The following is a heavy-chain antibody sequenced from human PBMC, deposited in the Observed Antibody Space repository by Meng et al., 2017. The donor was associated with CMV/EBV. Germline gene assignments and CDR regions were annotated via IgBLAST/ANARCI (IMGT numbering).Heavy chain of an antibody. Sequence: GESLKISCAASGFTFNTYSMNWVRQAPGKGLEWVSSISSSSNFIYYADSVKGQFTISRDNAKNSLYLQVNSLRAGDTAVYYCAREGGYDFWSGYYFGGEYYGMDVWGQGTTVTVSS. J-gene: IGHJ6*02. CDR2: ISSSSNFI. CDR1: GFTFNTYS. D-gene: IGHD3-3*01. V-gene: IGHV3-21*01. CDR3: AREGGYDFWSGYYFGGEYYGMDV.